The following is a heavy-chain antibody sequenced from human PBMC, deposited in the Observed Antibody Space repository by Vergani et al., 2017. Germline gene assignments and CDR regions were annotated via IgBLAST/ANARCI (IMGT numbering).Heavy chain of an antibody. Sequence: QVQLQESGPGLVKPSETLSLTCTVSGGSISSYYWSWIRQPAGKGLEWIGRIYTSGSTNYNPSLKSRVTMSVDTSKNQFSLKLSSVTAADTAVYYCARGDVVVPAALFDDWGQGTLVTVSS. J-gene: IGHJ4*02. CDR2: IYTSGST. D-gene: IGHD2-2*01. CDR1: GGSISSYY. CDR3: ARGDVVVPAALFDD. V-gene: IGHV4-4*07.